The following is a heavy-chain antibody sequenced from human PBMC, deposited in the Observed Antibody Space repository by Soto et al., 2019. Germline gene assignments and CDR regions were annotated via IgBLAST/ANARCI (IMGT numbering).Heavy chain of an antibody. J-gene: IGHJ6*02. CDR2: IYPGDSDT. Sequence: PGESLKISCKGSGYSFTGYWIGWVRQTPGKGLEWMGIIYPGDSDTRYSPSFQGQVTISADKSINTAYLQWSSLKASDTAIYYCARHEMVRGASMDVWGQGTLVTVSS. CDR1: GYSFTGYW. CDR3: ARHEMVRGASMDV. V-gene: IGHV5-51*01. D-gene: IGHD3-10*01.